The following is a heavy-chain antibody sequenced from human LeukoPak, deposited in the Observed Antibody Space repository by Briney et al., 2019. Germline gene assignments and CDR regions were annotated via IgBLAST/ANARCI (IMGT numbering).Heavy chain of an antibody. CDR2: IYYSGST. J-gene: IGHJ4*02. CDR1: GGSISSSSYY. D-gene: IGHD3-3*01. V-gene: IGHV4-39*07. CDR3: ARDNQYYDFWSGYSALTFDY. Sequence: SETLSLTCTVSGGSISSSSYYWGWIRQPPGKGLEWIGSIYYSGSTYYNPSLKSRVTVSVDTSKNQFSLKLSSVTAADAAVYYCARDNQYYDFWSGYSALTFDYWGQGTLVTVSS.